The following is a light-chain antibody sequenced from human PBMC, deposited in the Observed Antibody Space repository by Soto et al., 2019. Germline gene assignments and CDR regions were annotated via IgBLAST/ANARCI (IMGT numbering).Light chain of an antibody. CDR1: QVISSY. J-gene: IGKJ1*01. CDR2: AAS. CDR3: QQSYDMPWT. V-gene: IGKV1-39*01. Sequence: DIQMSQSPSTGSASVGDRVXXTXRASQVISSYFAWFQQKPGKAPKLLIYAASTLQSGVPSRFSGSGSGTEFTLTISSLQPEDFAAYYCQQSYDMPWTFGQGTKVDIK.